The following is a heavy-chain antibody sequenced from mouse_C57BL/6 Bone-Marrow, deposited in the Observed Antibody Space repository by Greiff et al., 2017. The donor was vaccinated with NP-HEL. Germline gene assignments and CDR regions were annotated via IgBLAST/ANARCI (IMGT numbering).Heavy chain of an antibody. J-gene: IGHJ2*01. CDR2: INPNNGGT. V-gene: IGHV1-26*01. D-gene: IGHD4-1*01. CDR3: ARSVTGTD. Sequence: EVQLQQSGPELVKPGASVKISCKASGYTFTDYYMNWVKQSHGKSLEWIGDINPNNGGTSYNQKFKGKATLTVDKSSSTAYMELRSLTSEDSAVYYCARSVTGTDWGQGTTLTVSS. CDR1: GYTFTDYY.